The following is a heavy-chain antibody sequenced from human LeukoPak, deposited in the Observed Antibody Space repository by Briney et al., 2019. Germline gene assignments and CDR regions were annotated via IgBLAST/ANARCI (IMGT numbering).Heavy chain of an antibody. V-gene: IGHV4-59*01. D-gene: IGHD4-23*01. CDR3: ARDLGNSDYYYGMDV. Sequence: PSETLSLTCTVSGGSISSYYWSWTRQPPGKGLEWIGYIYYSGSTNYNPSLKSRVTISVDTSKNQFSLKLSSVTAADTAVYYCARDLGNSDYYYGMDVWGQGTTVTVSS. J-gene: IGHJ6*02. CDR2: IYYSGST. CDR1: GGSISSYY.